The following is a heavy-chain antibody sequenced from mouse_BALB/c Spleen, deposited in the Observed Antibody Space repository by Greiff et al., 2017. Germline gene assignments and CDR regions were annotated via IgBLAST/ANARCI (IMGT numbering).Heavy chain of an antibody. CDR3: ARPP. V-gene: IGHV5-6*01. J-gene: IGHJ4*01. Sequence: EVQVVESGGDLVKPGGSLKLSCAASGFTFSSYGMSWVRQTPDKRLEWVATISSGGSYTYYPDSVKGRFTISRDNAKNTLYLQMSSLKSEDTAMYYCARPPWGQGTSVTVSS. CDR1: GFTFSSYG. CDR2: ISSGGSYT.